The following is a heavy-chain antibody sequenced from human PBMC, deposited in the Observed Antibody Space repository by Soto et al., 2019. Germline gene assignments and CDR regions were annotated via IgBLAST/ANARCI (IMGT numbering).Heavy chain of an antibody. V-gene: IGHV1-69*01. Sequence: QVQLVQAGGEVKRPGSSVRVSCKASAATFSSYAITWVRQAPGQGLDWRGGIIPSFNTPNYAQKFQGRVTITADESTSTAYMDLSSLRSEDTAMYYCAAESAYGGNPLAFLYWGQGTLVTVSS. D-gene: IGHD2-21*01. CDR3: AAESAYGGNPLAFLY. J-gene: IGHJ4*02. CDR2: IIPSFNTP. CDR1: AATFSSYA.